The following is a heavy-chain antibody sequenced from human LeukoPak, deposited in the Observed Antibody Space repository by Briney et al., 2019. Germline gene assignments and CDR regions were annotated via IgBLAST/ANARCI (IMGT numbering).Heavy chain of an antibody. CDR2: IYYSGST. V-gene: IGHV4-59*11. Sequence: SETLSLTCTVSGGSISSHYWSWIRQPPGKGLEWIGYIYYSGSTNYNPSFKSRVTISVDTSRNQFSLKLRSVTAADTAVYYCARDYGSGSRSHYFDYWGQGALVTVSS. CDR3: ARDYGSGSRSHYFDY. J-gene: IGHJ4*02. D-gene: IGHD3-10*01. CDR1: GGSISSHY.